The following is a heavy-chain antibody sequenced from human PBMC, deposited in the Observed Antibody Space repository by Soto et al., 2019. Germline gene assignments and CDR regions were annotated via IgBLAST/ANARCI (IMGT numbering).Heavy chain of an antibody. J-gene: IGHJ4*02. CDR1: GYSFTSYW. CDR2: IYPGDSDT. D-gene: IGHD3-10*01. Sequence: PGESLKISCKGSGYSFTSYWIGWVRQMPGKGLEWMGIIYPGDSDTRYSPSFQGQVTISADKSISTAYLQWSSLKDSDTAMYYCARRPYYGSGSYLTTFDYWGQGTLVTVSS. CDR3: ARRPYYGSGSYLTTFDY. V-gene: IGHV5-51*01.